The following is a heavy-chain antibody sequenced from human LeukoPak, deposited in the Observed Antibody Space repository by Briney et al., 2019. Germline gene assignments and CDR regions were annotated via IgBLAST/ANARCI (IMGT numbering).Heavy chain of an antibody. CDR2: ISGSGGNS. D-gene: IGHD3-16*01. Sequence: GGSLRLSCAASGFTFSNYAMSWVRQAPGKGLEWVSTISGSGGNSYYADSVKGRFTISRDNSKNTLYLQMNSLRAEDKALYYCAKARGATYYFDCWGQGTLVTVSS. J-gene: IGHJ4*02. V-gene: IGHV3-23*01. CDR1: GFTFSNYA. CDR3: AKARGATYYFDC.